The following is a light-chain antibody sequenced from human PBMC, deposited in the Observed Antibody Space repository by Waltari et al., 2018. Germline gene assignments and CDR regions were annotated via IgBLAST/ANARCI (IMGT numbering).Light chain of an antibody. CDR2: DVT. V-gene: IGLV2-11*01. CDR1: SSDVGGYNF. J-gene: IGLJ1*01. Sequence: QSALTHPRPVSGSPAQAVTISCTGTSSDVGGYNFVPWYQQHPGKAPKLMIYDVTKRPSGVPDRFSGSKSGNTASLTISGLQAEDEADYYCCSYAGSYTYVFGTGTKVTVL. CDR3: CSYAGSYTYV.